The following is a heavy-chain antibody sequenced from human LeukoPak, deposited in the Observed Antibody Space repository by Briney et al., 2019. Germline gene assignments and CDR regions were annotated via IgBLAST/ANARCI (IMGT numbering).Heavy chain of an antibody. V-gene: IGHV1-2*02. D-gene: IGHD3-16*01. Sequence: ASVKVSCKASGYTFTGYYMHWVRPAPGQGLEWMGWINPNSGATNYAQKFRGRVTMTRDTSINTAYMELSRLTSDDTAFYYCAKEGDGVDPWGQGTLVTVSS. J-gene: IGHJ5*02. CDR3: AKEGDGVDP. CDR1: GYTFTGYY. CDR2: INPNSGAT.